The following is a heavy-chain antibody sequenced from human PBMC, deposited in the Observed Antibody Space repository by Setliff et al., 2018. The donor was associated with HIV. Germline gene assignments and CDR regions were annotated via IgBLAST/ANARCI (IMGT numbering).Heavy chain of an antibody. CDR2: ITSRSSYM. D-gene: IGHD5-18*01. Sequence: GGSLRLSCAASGFTFSSYSMNWVRQAPGKGLECVSSITSRSSYMYYADSVKGRFTVSRDNAKKLVFLQVNSLRAEDTAVYYCARDWLADGYSTKFALDIWGQGTMVTVSS. CDR1: GFTFSSYS. V-gene: IGHV3-21*01. J-gene: IGHJ3*02. CDR3: ARDWLADGYSTKFALDI.